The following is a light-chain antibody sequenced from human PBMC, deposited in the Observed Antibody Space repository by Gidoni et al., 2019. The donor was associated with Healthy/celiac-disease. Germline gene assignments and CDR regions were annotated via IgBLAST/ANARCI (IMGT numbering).Light chain of an antibody. CDR3: QQYNNWPPLT. CDR2: GAS. CDR1: QSVSSN. Sequence: EIVMTQSPATLSVSPGERATLSCRASQSVSSNLAWYQQKPGQAPRLLIYGASTRATGIPARFSGSGSGTEFTLTISSLQSEDFAVYYCQQYNNWPPLTFXXXTKGRSN. J-gene: IGKJ4*01. V-gene: IGKV3-15*01.